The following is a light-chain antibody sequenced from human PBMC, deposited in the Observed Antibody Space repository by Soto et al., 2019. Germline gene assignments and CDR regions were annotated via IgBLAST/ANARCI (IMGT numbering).Light chain of an antibody. J-gene: IGKJ4*01. V-gene: IGKV3-15*01. CDR2: DTS. CDR1: QGIGDT. CDR3: QHYVTWPLT. Sequence: ENVLAPSPAPPSLSSGGGAHHPCRASQGIGDTLAWYQQKPGQTPRLFIYDTSIRATGVPARFSGSRSGAEFTLTISSLQSEDFAVYYCQHYVTWPLTFGGGTKVDIK.